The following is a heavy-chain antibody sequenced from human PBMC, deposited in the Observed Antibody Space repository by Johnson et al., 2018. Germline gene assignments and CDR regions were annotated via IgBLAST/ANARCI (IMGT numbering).Heavy chain of an antibody. J-gene: IGHJ6*03. D-gene: IGHD3-3*01. V-gene: IGHV3-72*01. CDR1: GFTFSYHY. CDR3: ARERYDFWTYYMDV. CDR2: SSNQANSFTT. Sequence: EVQLVESGGGLVQPGGSLRLSCAASGFTFSYHYMDWVRQAPGKGLEWVGRSSNQANSFTTYYAASVKGRFTISRDASDNLVYLQLNSLKTEDTAGYYCARERYDFWTYYMDVWGKGTTVTVSS.